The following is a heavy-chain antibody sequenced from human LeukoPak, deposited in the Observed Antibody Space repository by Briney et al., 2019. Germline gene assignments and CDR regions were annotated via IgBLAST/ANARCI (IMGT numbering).Heavy chain of an antibody. D-gene: IGHD1-26*01. CDR3: ARVKVGATNVDFRSYYYYGMDV. Sequence: HTGGSLRLSCAASGFTFSSYSMNWVRQAPGKGLEWVSCISSSSSTIYYADSVKGRFTISRDNAKNSLYLQMSSLRAEDTAVYYCARVKVGATNVDFRSYYYYGMDVWGQGTTVTVSS. V-gene: IGHV3-48*04. CDR1: GFTFSSYS. J-gene: IGHJ6*02. CDR2: ISSSSSTI.